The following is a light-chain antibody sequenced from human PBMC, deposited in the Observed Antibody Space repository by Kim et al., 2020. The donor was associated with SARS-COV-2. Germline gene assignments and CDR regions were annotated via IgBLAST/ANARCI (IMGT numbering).Light chain of an antibody. V-gene: IGKV1-5*01. J-gene: IGKJ1*01. CDR1: QSINIW. Sequence: GDRVTITCRASQSINIWLAWYQQKPGKAPNLLIYDASNLESGVPSRFSGSGSGTQFTLTINSLQPDDFATYYCQDYKSDSWTFGQGTKVGIK. CDR3: QDYKSDSWT. CDR2: DAS.